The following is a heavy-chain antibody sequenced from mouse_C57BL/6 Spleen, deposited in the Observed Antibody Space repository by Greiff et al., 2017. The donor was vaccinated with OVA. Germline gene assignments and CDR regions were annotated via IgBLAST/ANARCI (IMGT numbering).Heavy chain of an antibody. CDR2: IDPETGGT. CDR3: TIYYYGSSWAY. D-gene: IGHD1-1*01. CDR1: GYTFTDYD. Sequence: VQLQQSGAELVRPGASVTLSCKASGYTFTDYDMHWVKQTPVHGLEWIGAIDPETGGTAYNQKFKGKAILTADKSSSTAYMELRSLTSEDSAVYYCTIYYYGSSWAYWGQGTLVTVSA. V-gene: IGHV1-15*01. J-gene: IGHJ3*01.